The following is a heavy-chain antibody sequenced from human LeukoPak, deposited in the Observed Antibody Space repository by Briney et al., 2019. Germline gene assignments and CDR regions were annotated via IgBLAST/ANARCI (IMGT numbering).Heavy chain of an antibody. CDR1: GFDFSTYS. D-gene: IGHD6-19*01. Sequence: GGSLRLSCAASGFDFSTYSIDWIRQAPGKGLEWVSYISSSSSNIYHADSVKGRFAISRDNAKNSLHLQMNSLSAEDTAVYYFARVGRSGWTVDYWGQGTLVTVSS. J-gene: IGHJ4*02. CDR3: ARVGRSGWTVDY. V-gene: IGHV3-48*04. CDR2: ISSSSSNI.